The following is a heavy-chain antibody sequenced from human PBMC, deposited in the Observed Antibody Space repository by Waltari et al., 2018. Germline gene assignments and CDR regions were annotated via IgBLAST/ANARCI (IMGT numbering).Heavy chain of an antibody. Sequence: QVQLQQWGAGLLKPSETLSLTCAVYGGSFSGYYWSWIRQPPGKGLECIGEINHSGSTNYNPSLKSRVTISVDTSKNQFSLKLSSVTAADTAVYYCARGPYDYVWGSYRNDYFDYWGQGTLVTVSS. CDR3: ARGPYDYVWGSYRNDYFDY. J-gene: IGHJ4*02. D-gene: IGHD3-16*02. CDR2: INHSGST. CDR1: GGSFSGYY. V-gene: IGHV4-34*01.